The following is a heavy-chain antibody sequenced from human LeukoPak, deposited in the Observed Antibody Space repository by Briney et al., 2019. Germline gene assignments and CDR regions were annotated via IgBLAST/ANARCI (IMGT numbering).Heavy chain of an antibody. Sequence: GGSLRLSCVTSGFSFSSYEMNWVRQAPGKGLEWVSQISSTGRTIYYADSVKGRFTISRDNAKNSLYLQMSSLRAEDTAVYFCARVEIGRPGDYWGQGTLVTASS. V-gene: IGHV3-48*03. D-gene: IGHD1-26*01. CDR3: ARVEIGRPGDY. CDR2: ISSTGRTI. CDR1: GFSFSSYE. J-gene: IGHJ4*02.